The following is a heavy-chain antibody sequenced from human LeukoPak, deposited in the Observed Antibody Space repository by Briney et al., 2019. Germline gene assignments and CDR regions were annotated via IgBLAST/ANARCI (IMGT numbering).Heavy chain of an antibody. Sequence: PSETLSLTCTVSGGSISSYYWSWIRQPPGKGLGWIGYIYYSGSTNYNPSLKSRVTISVDTSKNQFSLKLSSVTAADTAVYYCASHSPRPFDFDIWGQGTMVTVSS. CDR3: ASHSPRPFDFDI. V-gene: IGHV4-59*01. CDR2: IYYSGST. CDR1: GGSISSYY. J-gene: IGHJ3*02.